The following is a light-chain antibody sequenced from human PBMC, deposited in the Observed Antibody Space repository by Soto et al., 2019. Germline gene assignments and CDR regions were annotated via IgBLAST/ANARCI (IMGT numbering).Light chain of an antibody. CDR2: AAS. J-gene: IGKJ3*01. Sequence: GDRFTITCRASQSISSYLNWYQQKPGKAPKLLIYAASSLPSGVPSRFSGSGSGTDFTLTISSLQPEDFATYYCQQSYSTPFTFGPGTKVDIK. CDR3: QQSYSTPFT. CDR1: QSISSY. V-gene: IGKV1-39*01.